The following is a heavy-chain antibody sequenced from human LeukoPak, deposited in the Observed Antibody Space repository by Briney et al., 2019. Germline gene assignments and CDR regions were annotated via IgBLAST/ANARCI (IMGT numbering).Heavy chain of an antibody. Sequence: SEALSLTCTVSGGSFSSSRYYWGWIRQPPGKGLEWIGSIYYSGSTYYNPSLKSRVTISVDASKNQFSLKLSSVTAADTAVYYCARHVGNSGSGSYLTYFDYWGQGTLVTVSS. D-gene: IGHD3-10*01. CDR2: IYYSGST. J-gene: IGHJ4*02. CDR3: ARHVGNSGSGSYLTYFDY. CDR1: GGSFSSSRYY. V-gene: IGHV4-39*01.